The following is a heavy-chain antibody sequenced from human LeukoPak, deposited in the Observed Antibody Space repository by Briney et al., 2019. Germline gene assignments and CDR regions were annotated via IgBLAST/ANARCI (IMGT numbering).Heavy chain of an antibody. CDR1: GFTFSSYA. Sequence: GGSLRLSCAASGFTFSSYAMSWVRQAPGKGLEWVSSISSSSSYIYYADSVKGRFTISRDNAKNSLYLQMNSLRAEDTAVYYCASEVAFDIWGQGTMVTVSS. CDR2: ISSSSSYI. J-gene: IGHJ3*02. CDR3: ASEVAFDI. V-gene: IGHV3-21*01.